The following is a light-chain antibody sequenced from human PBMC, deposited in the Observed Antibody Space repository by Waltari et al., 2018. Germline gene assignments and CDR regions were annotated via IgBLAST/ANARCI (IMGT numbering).Light chain of an antibody. J-gene: IGLJ2*01. V-gene: IGLV2-8*01. CDR3: SSYGGRNNLI. Sequence: QSALTQPPSASGSPGQSVTISCTGTSSHIGDYTFVSWYQPHPGKAPKLMIYEVSKRPSGVPDRFSGSKSGYTASLTVSGLQAEDEAEYYCSSYGGRNNLIFGGGTKLTVL. CDR1: SSHIGDYTF. CDR2: EVS.